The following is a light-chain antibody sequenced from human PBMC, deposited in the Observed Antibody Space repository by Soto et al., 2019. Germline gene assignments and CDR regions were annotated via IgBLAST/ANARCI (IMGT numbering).Light chain of an antibody. CDR3: QQTFSTPYP. J-gene: IGKJ2*01. Sequence: DIQMTQSLSSLSASVGDTVPITCRASQSISNSLSWYQQKPGKAPKFLIYVASTLQRGVPSRFSGSGSGTDFTRTIISLQPEDVATYCCQQTFSTPYPFGQGTKLDIK. V-gene: IGKV1-39*01. CDR1: QSISNS. CDR2: VAS.